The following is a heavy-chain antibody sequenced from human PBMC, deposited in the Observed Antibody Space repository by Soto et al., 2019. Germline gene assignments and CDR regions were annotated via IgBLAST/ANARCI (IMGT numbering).Heavy chain of an antibody. CDR2: ILSKAGNYAT. CDR1: GFIFSGSA. J-gene: IGHJ4*02. V-gene: IGHV3-73*01. CDR3: IRGGSPYYYDY. Sequence: EVQLVESGGGLVQPGGSLKLSCAASGFIFSGSAVHWVRQPSGKGRGWVARILSKAGNYATAYPASMKGRFTISRDDSENTAFLQMNSLKTEDTAVYYCIRGGSPYYYDYWGQGTLVAVSS.